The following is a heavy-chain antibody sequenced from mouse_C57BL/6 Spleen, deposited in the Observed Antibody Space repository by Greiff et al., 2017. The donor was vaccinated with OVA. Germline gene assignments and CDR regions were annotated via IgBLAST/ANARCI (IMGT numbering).Heavy chain of an antibody. CDR1: GFTLSSYA. Sequence: DVKLVESGGGLVKPGGSLKLSCAASGFTLSSYAMSWVRQTPEKRLEWVATISDGGSYTYYPDNVKGRFTISRDNAKNNLYLQMSHLKSEDTAMYYCARDEGGGYYSFAYWGQGTLVTVSA. V-gene: IGHV5-4*01. CDR3: ARDEGGGYYSFAY. D-gene: IGHD2-3*01. J-gene: IGHJ3*01. CDR2: ISDGGSYT.